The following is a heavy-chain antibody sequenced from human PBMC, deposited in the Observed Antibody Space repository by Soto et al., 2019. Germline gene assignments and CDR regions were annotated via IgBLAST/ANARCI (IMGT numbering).Heavy chain of an antibody. J-gene: IGHJ4*02. Sequence: SETLSLTCAVSGGSISSSSWWSWVRQPPGKGLEWIGEIYHTGNTNYNPSLESRVTISVDKSKNQFSLSLSSMTAADKAVYYCARGGGYDSFDFWGQGIQVTVSS. CDR3: ARGGGYDSFDF. V-gene: IGHV4-4*02. CDR2: IYHTGNT. CDR1: GGSISSSSW. D-gene: IGHD2-15*01.